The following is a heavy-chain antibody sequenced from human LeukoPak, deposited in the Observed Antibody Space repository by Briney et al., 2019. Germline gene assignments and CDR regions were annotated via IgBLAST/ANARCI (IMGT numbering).Heavy chain of an antibody. Sequence: GGSLRLSCAASGFTFSTFAMTWVRQAPGKGLEWVSVISGSGGSTYYADSVKGRFTLSRDNSKNTLYVQMNSLRAEDTAVYYCAKAAYGDYAGAFDIWGQGTMVIVSS. D-gene: IGHD4-17*01. V-gene: IGHV3-23*01. J-gene: IGHJ3*02. CDR1: GFTFSTFA. CDR2: ISGSGGST. CDR3: AKAAYGDYAGAFDI.